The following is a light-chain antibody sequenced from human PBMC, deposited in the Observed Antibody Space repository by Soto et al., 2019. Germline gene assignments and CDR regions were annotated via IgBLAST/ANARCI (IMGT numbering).Light chain of an antibody. J-gene: IGLJ3*02. Sequence: QAVVTQEPSFSVSPGGTVTLTCGLNSGSVSTSYYPSWYQQTPGQPPHTLIYSTKTRSSGVPDRFSGSILGNKAALTITGAQADYEYYYYCVLYLGSGIWVFGGGTKLTVL. CDR2: STK. CDR1: SGSVSTSYY. V-gene: IGLV8-61*01. CDR3: VLYLGSGIWV.